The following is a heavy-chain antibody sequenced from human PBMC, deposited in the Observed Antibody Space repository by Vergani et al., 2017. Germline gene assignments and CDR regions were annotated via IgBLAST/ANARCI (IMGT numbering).Heavy chain of an antibody. CDR2: ISYDGSNK. V-gene: IGHV3-30-3*01. CDR1: GFTFSSYA. CDR3: ARDGGYYGSGSYGAYFQH. J-gene: IGHJ1*01. Sequence: QVQLVESGGGVVQPGRSLRLSCAASGFTFSSYAMHWVRQAPGKGLEWVAVISYDGSNKYYADSVKGRFTISRDNSKNTLYLQMNSLRAEDTAVYYGARDGGYYGSGSYGAYFQHWGQGTLVTVSS. D-gene: IGHD3-10*01.